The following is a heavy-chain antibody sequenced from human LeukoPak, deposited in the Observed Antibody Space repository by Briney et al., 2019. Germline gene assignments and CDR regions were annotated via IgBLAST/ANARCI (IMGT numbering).Heavy chain of an antibody. V-gene: IGHV4-4*02. Sequence: PSGTLSLTCAVSGGSISRSNWWSWVRQPPGKGLEWIGVIYHRGSTNYDPSLKSRVTISVDKSKTQFSLKLSSVTAADTAVYYCARSPDDYGDYVRDYWGQGTLVTVSS. CDR2: IYHRGST. CDR1: GGSISRSNW. J-gene: IGHJ4*02. D-gene: IGHD4-17*01. CDR3: ARSPDDYGDYVRDY.